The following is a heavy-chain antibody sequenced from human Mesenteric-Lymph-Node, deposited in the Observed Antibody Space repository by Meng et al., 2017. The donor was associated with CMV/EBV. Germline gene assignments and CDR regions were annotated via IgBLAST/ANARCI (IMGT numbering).Heavy chain of an antibody. V-gene: IGHV3-21*01. CDR2: ISSTSSHI. Sequence: GESLKISCAASGFTVSSNYMSWVRQAPGKGLEWVSSISSTSSHIYYADSVRRRFTISRDNAKNSLYLQMNSLRAEDTAVYYCARVGIRNSQQYWGQGTLVTVSS. J-gene: IGHJ4*02. CDR3: ARVGIRNSQQY. CDR1: GFTVSSNY. D-gene: IGHD1-14*01.